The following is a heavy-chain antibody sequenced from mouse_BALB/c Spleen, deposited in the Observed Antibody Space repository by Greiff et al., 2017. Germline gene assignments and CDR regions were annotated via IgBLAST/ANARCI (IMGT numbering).Heavy chain of an antibody. CDR1: GFSLTSYG. D-gene: IGHD2-3*01. CDR3: ARDQDYDGYNPFAY. CDR2: IWAGGST. Sequence: VKLMESGPGLVAPSQSLSITCTVSGFSLTSYGVHWVRQPPGKGLEWLGVIWAGGSTNYNSALMSRLSISKDNSKSQVFLKMNSLQTDDTAMYYCARDQDYDGYNPFAYWGQGTLVTVSA. V-gene: IGHV2-9*02. J-gene: IGHJ3*01.